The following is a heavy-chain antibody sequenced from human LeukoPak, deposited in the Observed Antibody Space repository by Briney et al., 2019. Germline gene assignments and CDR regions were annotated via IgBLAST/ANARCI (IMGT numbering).Heavy chain of an antibody. CDR3: ATVWFGELFFDY. V-gene: IGHV1-2*02. Sequence: ASVKVSCKASGYTFTGYYMHWVRQAPGQGLEWMGWINPNSGGTNYAQKFQGRVTMTRDTSISTAYMELSRLRSDDTAMYYCATVWFGELFFDYWGQGTLVTVSS. J-gene: IGHJ4*02. CDR1: GYTFTGYY. D-gene: IGHD3-10*01. CDR2: INPNSGGT.